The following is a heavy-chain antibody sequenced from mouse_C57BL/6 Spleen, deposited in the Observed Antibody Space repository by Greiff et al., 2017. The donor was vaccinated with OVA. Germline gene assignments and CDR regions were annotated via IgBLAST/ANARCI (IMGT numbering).Heavy chain of an antibody. CDR3: ARGTIVTTRWYFDV. CDR2: IWSGGST. V-gene: IGHV2-2*01. Sequence: QVQLKQSGPGLVQPSQSLSITCTVSGFSLTSYGVHWVRQSPGKGLEWLGVIWSGGSTDYNAAFLSRLSISKDNSKSQVFFQMNSLQADDTAIYYCARGTIVTTRWYFDVWGTGTTVTVSS. D-gene: IGHD2-5*01. J-gene: IGHJ1*03. CDR1: GFSLTSYG.